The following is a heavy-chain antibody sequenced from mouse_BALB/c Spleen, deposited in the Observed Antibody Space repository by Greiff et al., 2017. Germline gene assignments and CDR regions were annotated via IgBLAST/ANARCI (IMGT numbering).Heavy chain of an antibody. CDR3: ARHGPPIYYGNSMDY. CDR1: GFTFSSYT. CDR2: ISNGGGST. J-gene: IGHJ4*01. Sequence: EVKLVESGGGLVQPGGSLKLSCAASGFTFSSYTMSWVRQTPEKRLEWVAYISNGGGSTYYPDTVKGRFTISRDNAKNTLYLQMSSLKSEDTAMYYCARHGPPIYYGNSMDYWGQGTSVTVSS. D-gene: IGHD2-1*01. V-gene: IGHV5-12-2*01.